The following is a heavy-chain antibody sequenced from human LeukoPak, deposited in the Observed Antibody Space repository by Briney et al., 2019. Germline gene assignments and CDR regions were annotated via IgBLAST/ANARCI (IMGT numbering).Heavy chain of an antibody. CDR3: ARSSAAYYYYGMDV. Sequence: GGSLRLSCAASGFTFSDYYMSWIRQAPGKGLEWVSNISSSGSTIYYADSVKGRFTISRDNAKNSLYLQMNSLRAEDTAVYYCARSSAAYYYYGMDVWGQGTTVTVSS. J-gene: IGHJ6*02. CDR1: GFTFSDYY. CDR2: ISSSGSTI. V-gene: IGHV3-11*01. D-gene: IGHD2-15*01.